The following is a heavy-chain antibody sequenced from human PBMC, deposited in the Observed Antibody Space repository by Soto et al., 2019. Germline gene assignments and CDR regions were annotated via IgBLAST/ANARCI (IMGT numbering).Heavy chain of an antibody. CDR2: ISSTDSTS. CDR1: GFSFSSYH. V-gene: IGHV3-48*02. J-gene: IGHJ4*02. Sequence: EVQLVESGGGLVQPGGSLRLSCAAYGFSFSSYHMNWVRQAPGKGLEWVSYISSTDSTSYYADSVKGRFTISRDNAKNSLFLQMHSLRYEDTAVYYCAREIAAADFDYWGQGTPVTVSS. D-gene: IGHD6-13*01. CDR3: AREIAAADFDY.